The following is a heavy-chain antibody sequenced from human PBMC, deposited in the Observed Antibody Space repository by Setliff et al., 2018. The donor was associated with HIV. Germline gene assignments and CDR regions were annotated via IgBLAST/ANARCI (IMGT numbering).Heavy chain of an antibody. CDR2: IYTRGNT. J-gene: IGHJ4*02. CDR3: VRDDYGYNGKGFDY. V-gene: IGHV4-4*07. Sequence: LSLTCSVSGASITSHNWSWIRQAAGKGLEWIGRIYTRGNTNYNPSLKSRVTISIDTSNNQISLRLSSVTAADTAMYYCVRDDYGYNGKGFDYWGPGTLVTVSS. CDR1: GASITSHN. D-gene: IGHD4-17*01.